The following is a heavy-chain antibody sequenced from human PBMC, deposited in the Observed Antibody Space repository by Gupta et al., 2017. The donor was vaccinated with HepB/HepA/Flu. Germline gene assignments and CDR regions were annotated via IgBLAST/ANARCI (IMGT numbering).Heavy chain of an antibody. J-gene: IGHJ6*02. V-gene: IGHV3-74*01. Sequence: EVQLVESGGGLVQPGGSLRLSCAASGFTFSSYCLHWVRQAPGKGLVWVSRINSDGSSTSYADSVKGRFTISRDNDKNTLYLQMNSLRAEDTAVYYCASQLRYFDWLSIYYYYGMDVWGQGTTVTVSS. CDR3: ASQLRYFDWLSIYYYYGMDV. CDR1: GFTFSSYC. CDR2: INSDGSST. D-gene: IGHD3-9*01.